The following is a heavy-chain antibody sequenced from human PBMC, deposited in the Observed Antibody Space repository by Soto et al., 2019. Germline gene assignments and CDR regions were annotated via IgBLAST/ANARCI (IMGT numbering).Heavy chain of an antibody. CDR3: ARRMGSGFVDY. Sequence: ASVKVSCKASGYPLTSYGISWVRQAPGQGLEWMGWINTHNGNTNYAQMLQGGVTMTTDTSTSTAYLELRSLTSDDTAMYYCARRMGSGFVDYWGQGTLVTVSS. V-gene: IGHV1-18*01. D-gene: IGHD3-10*01. J-gene: IGHJ4*02. CDR1: GYPLTSYG. CDR2: INTHNGNT.